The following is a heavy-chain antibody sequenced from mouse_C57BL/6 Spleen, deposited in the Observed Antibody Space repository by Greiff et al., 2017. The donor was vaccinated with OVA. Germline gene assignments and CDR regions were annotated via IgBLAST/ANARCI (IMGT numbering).Heavy chain of an antibody. Sequence: EVKLQESGAELVRPGASVKLSCTASGFNIKDDYMHWVKQRPEQGLEWIGWIDPENGDTEYASKFQGKATITADTSSNTAYLQLSSLTSEDTAVYYCTGWGYSKFYYAMDYWGQGTSVTVSS. CDR1: GFNIKDDY. D-gene: IGHD2-5*01. V-gene: IGHV14-4*01. CDR2: IDPENGDT. J-gene: IGHJ4*01. CDR3: TGWGYSKFYYAMDY.